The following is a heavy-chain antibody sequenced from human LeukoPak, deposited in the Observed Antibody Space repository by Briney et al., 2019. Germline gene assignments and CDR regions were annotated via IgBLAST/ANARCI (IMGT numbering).Heavy chain of an antibody. CDR3: ARGPMQQLVRVWRSKAFDI. Sequence: SETLSLTCTVSGGSVSSGSYYWSWIRQPPGKGLEWIGEINHSGSTNYNPSLKSRVTISVDTSKNQFSLKLSSVTAADTAVYYCARGPMQQLVRVWRSKAFDIWGQGTMVTVSS. CDR2: INHSGST. J-gene: IGHJ3*02. CDR1: GGSVSSGSYY. D-gene: IGHD6-13*01. V-gene: IGHV4-39*07.